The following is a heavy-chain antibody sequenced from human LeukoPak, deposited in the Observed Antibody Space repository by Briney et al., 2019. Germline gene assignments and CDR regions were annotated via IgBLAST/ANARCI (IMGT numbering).Heavy chain of an antibody. CDR2: INHSGST. V-gene: IGHV4-34*01. Sequence: PGGSLRLSCAASGFTFRNAWMSWIRQPPGKGLEWIGEINHSGSTNYNPSHKSRVTISVDTSKNQFSLKLSSVTAANTAVYYCAREPVDTAMGKDYWGQGTLVTVSS. CDR3: AREPVDTAMGKDY. CDR1: GFTFRNAW. J-gene: IGHJ4*02. D-gene: IGHD5-18*01.